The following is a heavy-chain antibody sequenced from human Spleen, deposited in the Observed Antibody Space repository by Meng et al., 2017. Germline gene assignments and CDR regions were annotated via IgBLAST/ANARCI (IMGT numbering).Heavy chain of an antibody. Sequence: GESLKISCAASGFTFSSYAMSWVRQAPGKGLEWVSLISWDGGSTYYADSVKGRFTISRDNSKNSLYLQMNSLRTEDTALYYCVKDKGITVAGLDYWGQGTLVTVSS. CDR2: ISWDGGST. J-gene: IGHJ4*02. CDR3: VKDKGITVAGLDY. D-gene: IGHD6-19*01. CDR1: GFTFSSYA. V-gene: IGHV3-43D*03.